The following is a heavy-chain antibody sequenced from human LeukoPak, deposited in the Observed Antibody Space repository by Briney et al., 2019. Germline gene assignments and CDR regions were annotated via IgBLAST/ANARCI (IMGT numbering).Heavy chain of an antibody. J-gene: IGHJ4*02. CDR2: IIPIFGTA. CDR3: ARSSYDSSGYWEYYFDY. V-gene: IGHV1-69*13. D-gene: IGHD3-22*01. CDR1: GHTFTTYY. Sequence: SVKVSCKASGHTFTTYYVHLVRQAPGQGLEWMGGIIPIFGTANYAQKFQGRVTITADESTSTAYMELSSLRSEDTAVYYCARSSYDSSGYWEYYFDYWGQGTLVTVSS.